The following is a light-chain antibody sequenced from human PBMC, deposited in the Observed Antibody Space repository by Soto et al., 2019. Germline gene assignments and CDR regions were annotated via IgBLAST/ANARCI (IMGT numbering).Light chain of an antibody. CDR2: EVS. J-gene: IGLJ1*01. CDR1: SSDVGGCKF. Sequence: QSALTQPPSASGSPGQSVTISCTRTSSDVGGCKFVSWYQQYPGKAPKLIIYEVSKRPSGVPDRFSGSKSGNTASLTVSGLRAEDEADYYCSSCAGSNNPYGFGTGTKVTVL. V-gene: IGLV2-8*01. CDR3: SSCAGSNNPYG.